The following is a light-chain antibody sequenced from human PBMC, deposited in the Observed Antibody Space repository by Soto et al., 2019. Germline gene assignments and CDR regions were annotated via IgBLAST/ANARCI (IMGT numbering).Light chain of an antibody. CDR2: DVS. V-gene: IGLV2-8*01. CDR3: SSYAGSNPYV. J-gene: IGLJ1*01. CDR1: SFKN. Sequence: QSALTQPASVSGSPGQSITISCTGTSFKNVSWYQQHPGQAPKLLIYDVSKRPSGVPDRFSGSKSGNTASLTVSGLQAEDEADYYCSSYAGSNPYVFGTGTKLTVL.